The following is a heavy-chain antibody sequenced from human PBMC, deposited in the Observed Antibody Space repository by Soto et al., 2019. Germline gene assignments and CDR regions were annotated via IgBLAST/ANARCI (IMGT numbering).Heavy chain of an antibody. CDR2: IYYSGST. Sequence: SHPCTVVGGTISSSGCCCVMKRKPPGKGLEWIGSIYYSGSTYYNPSLKSRVTISVDTSKNQFSLKLSSVTAADTAVYYCARRGYYAISAFDTWGQGTMVTVSS. D-gene: IGHD2-8*01. CDR1: GGTISSSGCC. CDR3: ARRGYYAISAFDT. J-gene: IGHJ3*02. V-gene: IGHV4-39*01.